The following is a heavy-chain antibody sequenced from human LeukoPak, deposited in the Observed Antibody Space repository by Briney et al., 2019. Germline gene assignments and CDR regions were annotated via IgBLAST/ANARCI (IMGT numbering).Heavy chain of an antibody. D-gene: IGHD4-23*01. CDR3: ARDVSDYGGDWFDP. CDR1: GFTFSSSA. V-gene: IGHV3-48*03. J-gene: IGHJ5*02. Sequence: TGGSLRLSRAASGFTFSSSAMNCVRQAPGKGREGVSYISRPASTRYYAHSVKGRFTVSRDNAKTSLYPQMNSLRGEDTAVYYCARDVSDYGGDWFDPWGQGTLVTVSS. CDR2: ISRPASTR.